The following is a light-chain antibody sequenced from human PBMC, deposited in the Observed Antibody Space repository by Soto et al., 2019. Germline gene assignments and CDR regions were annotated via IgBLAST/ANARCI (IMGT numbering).Light chain of an antibody. Sequence: EIVMTQSPATLSVSPGERATLSCRASHNVRSSLAWYQQKAGQAPSLLIHGASTRATGIPGRFSGSGSGTEFTLLISSLQSEDFAAYYCQQRTNWPPWTFGQGTKVDIK. V-gene: IGKV3-15*01. CDR3: QQRTNWPPWT. J-gene: IGKJ1*01. CDR1: HNVRSS. CDR2: GAS.